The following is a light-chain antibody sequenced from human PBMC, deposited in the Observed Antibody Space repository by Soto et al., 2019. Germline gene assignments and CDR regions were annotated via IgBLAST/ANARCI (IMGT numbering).Light chain of an antibody. CDR1: QSAGNF. V-gene: IGKV3D-15*01. CDR3: QQHNQWPIT. J-gene: IGKJ5*01. CDR2: YIS. Sequence: EIVMTQSPATPSVSPGETASRSCRASQSAGNFLAWYQQKPGQAPRLLIYYISTRATGIPARFSGSGSGTEFTLTISSLQSEDSAVYYCQQHNQWPITFAQGTRPEIK.